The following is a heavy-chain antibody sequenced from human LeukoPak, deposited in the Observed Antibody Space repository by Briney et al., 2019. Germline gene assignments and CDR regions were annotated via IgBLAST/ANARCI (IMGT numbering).Heavy chain of an antibody. V-gene: IGHV3-15*01. CDR3: TTVFKSDIVAY. D-gene: IGHD5-12*01. J-gene: IGHJ4*02. CDR1: GFTFSNAW. Sequence: GGSLRLSCAASGFTFSNAWMSWVSLAPGKGLEWVGRIKSKTDGGTTDYAAPVKGRFTISRDDSKNTLYLQMNSLKTEDTAVYYCTTVFKSDIVAYWGQGTLVTVSS. CDR2: IKSKTDGGTT.